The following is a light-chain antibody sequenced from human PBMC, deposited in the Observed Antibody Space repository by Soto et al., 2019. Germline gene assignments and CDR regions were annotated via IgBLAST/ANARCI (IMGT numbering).Light chain of an antibody. J-gene: IGKJ1*01. CDR1: QSVRNSY. Sequence: DIVLMQSPGTLSLSPGERATLSCRASQSVRNSYLAWYQQKPGQAPRLLIYGASSRATGIPDRFSGSGSGTDFTLTISRLEPEDFAVYYCQQYGSSSTFGQGTKEDIK. V-gene: IGKV3-20*01. CDR2: GAS. CDR3: QQYGSSST.